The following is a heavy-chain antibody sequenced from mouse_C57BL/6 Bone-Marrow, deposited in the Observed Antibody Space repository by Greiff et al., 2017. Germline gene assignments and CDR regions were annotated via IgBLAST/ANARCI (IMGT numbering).Heavy chain of an antibody. J-gene: IGHJ2*01. CDR2: INPNYGTT. V-gene: IGHV1-39*01. Sequence: VHVKQSGPELVKPGASVKISCKASGYSFTDYNMNWVKQSHGKSLEWIGVINPNYGTTSYNQKFKGKATLTVDQSSSTAYMQLNSLTSEDSAVYYCARTFRDGGYYFDYWGQGTTLTVSS. CDR1: GYSFTDYN. CDR3: ARTFRDGGYYFDY. D-gene: IGHD3-3*01.